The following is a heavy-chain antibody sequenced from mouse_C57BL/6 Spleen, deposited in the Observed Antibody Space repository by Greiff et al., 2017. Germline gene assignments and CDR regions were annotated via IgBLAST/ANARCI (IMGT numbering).Heavy chain of an antibody. D-gene: IGHD2-4*01. V-gene: IGHV1-64*01. CDR1: GYTFTSYW. CDR3: AHYDYPNAMDY. Sequence: QVQLKESGAELVKPGASVKLSCKASGYTFTSYWMHWVKQRPGQGLEWIGMIHPTSGSTNYNEKFKSKATLTVDKSSSTAYMQLSSLTSEDAAVYDCAHYDYPNAMDYWGQGTSVTGSS. J-gene: IGHJ4*01. CDR2: IHPTSGST.